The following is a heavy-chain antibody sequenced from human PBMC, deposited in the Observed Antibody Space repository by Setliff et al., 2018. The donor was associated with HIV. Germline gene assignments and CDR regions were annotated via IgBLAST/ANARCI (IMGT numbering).Heavy chain of an antibody. CDR3: ARDRKLNTYYNFWCGSEEPFDY. CDR2: IIPILGIA. V-gene: IGHV1-69*04. D-gene: IGHD3-3*01. Sequence: SVKVSCKASGGTFSSYTISWVRQAPGQGLEWMGRIIPILGIANYAQKFQGRVTITADKPTSTAYMELRSLRSDDTAVYYCARDRKLNTYYNFWCGSEEPFDYWGQGTLVTVSS. CDR1: GGTFSSYT. J-gene: IGHJ4*02.